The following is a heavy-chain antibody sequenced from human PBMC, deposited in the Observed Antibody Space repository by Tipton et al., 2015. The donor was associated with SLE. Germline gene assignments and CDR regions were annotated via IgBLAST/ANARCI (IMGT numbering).Heavy chain of an antibody. D-gene: IGHD2-15*01. CDR3: ARHYFTPGAFDL. CDR2: IYHSGST. Sequence: TLSLTCAVSGYSISTGYYWGWVRQPPGKGLEWIGSIYHSGSTYYNPSLKSRVTISVDTSKNQFSLKLSSVTAADTAVYYCARHYFTPGAFDLWGQGTMVTVSS. J-gene: IGHJ3*01. CDR1: GYSISTGYY. V-gene: IGHV4-38-2*01.